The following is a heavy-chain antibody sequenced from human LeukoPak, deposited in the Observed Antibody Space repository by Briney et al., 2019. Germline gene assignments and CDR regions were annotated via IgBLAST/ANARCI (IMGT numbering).Heavy chain of an antibody. Sequence: GGSLRLSCAASGFTFSSYAMHWVRQAPGKGLEWVAVISYDGSNKYYADSVKGRFTISRDNSKNTLYLQMNSLRAEDTAVYYCARDKVVGAMTGSNFDYWGQGILVTVSS. V-gene: IGHV3-30-3*01. J-gene: IGHJ4*02. D-gene: IGHD1-26*01. CDR1: GFTFSSYA. CDR2: ISYDGSNK. CDR3: ARDKVVGAMTGSNFDY.